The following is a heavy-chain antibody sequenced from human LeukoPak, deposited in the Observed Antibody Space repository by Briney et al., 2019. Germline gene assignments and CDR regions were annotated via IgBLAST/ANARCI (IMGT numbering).Heavy chain of an antibody. D-gene: IGHD3-22*01. CDR3: AKDRLERSLRAYDSSGYQAPFDY. J-gene: IGHJ4*02. Sequence: GGSLRLSCAASGFTLSAYWMHWVRQAPGKGLMWVSRIEGDGNGITYADSVKGRFTISRDNAKNTLYLQMNSLRAEDTAVYYCAKDRLERSLRAYDSSGYQAPFDYWGQGTLVTVSS. CDR1: GFTLSAYW. V-gene: IGHV3-74*01. CDR2: IEGDGNGI.